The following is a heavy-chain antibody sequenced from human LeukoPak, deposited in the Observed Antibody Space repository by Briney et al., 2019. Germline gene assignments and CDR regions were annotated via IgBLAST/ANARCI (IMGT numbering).Heavy chain of an antibody. CDR3: AKDQGGYTYGSFDY. D-gene: IGHD5-18*01. Sequence: GGSLRLSCAASGFSFNSHAMNWVRQVPGKGLQWVSSIDASGVNTYYGNSVEGRFTISRDNSKNTLYLQMNSLRAEDTAVYYCAKDQGGYTYGSFDYWGQGTLVTVSS. CDR1: GFSFNSHA. CDR2: IDASGVNT. V-gene: IGHV3-23*01. J-gene: IGHJ4*02.